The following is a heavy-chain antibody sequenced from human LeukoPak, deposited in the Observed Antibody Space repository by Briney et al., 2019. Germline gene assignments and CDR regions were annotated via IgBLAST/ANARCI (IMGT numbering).Heavy chain of an antibody. J-gene: IGHJ4*02. CDR1: GGSISSYY. CDR2: IYYSGST. V-gene: IGHV4-59*01. Sequence: SETLSLTCTVSGGSISSYYWSWIRQPPGKGLEWIGYIYYSGSTNYNPSLKSRVTISVDTSKNQFSLKLSSVTAADTAVYYCATFTSQHDYWGQGTLVTVSS. CDR3: ATFTSQHDY.